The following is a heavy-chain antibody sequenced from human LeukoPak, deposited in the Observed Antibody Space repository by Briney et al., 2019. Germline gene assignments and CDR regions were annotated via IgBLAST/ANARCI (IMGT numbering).Heavy chain of an antibody. CDR1: GLTFSSYA. J-gene: IGHJ4*02. CDR3: AKGRSGVSSAAINY. CDR2: ISGSGDST. Sequence: VRSLRLSCAASGLTFSSYAMSSVRQAPGKGLEWVSTISGSGDSTSYADSVKGRFTISRDNSKNTLHLQMNSLRAEDTAVYSCAKGRSGVSSAAINYWGQGTLVTVSS. D-gene: IGHD2-2*01. V-gene: IGHV3-23*01.